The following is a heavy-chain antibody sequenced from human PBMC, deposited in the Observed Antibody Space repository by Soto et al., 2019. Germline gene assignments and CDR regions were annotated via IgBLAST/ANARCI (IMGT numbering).Heavy chain of an antibody. CDR1: GFTFSSYG. CDR2: IWYDGSNK. Sequence: AGGSLRRSCTASGFTFSSYGMHWVRQAPGKGLEWVAGIWYDGSNKYYADSVKGRFTISRDYAKNSLYLQMKSLRGGDTAVYYCARNKENDFWSGYESRSFDYWGQGTLVTVSS. CDR3: ARNKENDFWSGYESRSFDY. V-gene: IGHV3-33*01. J-gene: IGHJ4*02. D-gene: IGHD3-3*01.